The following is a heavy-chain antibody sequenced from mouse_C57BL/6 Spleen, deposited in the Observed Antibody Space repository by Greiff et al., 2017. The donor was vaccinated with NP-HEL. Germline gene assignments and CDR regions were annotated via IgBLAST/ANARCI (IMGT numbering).Heavy chain of an antibody. CDR2: ISSGGSYT. D-gene: IGHD2-5*01. CDR3: ARRGDYSNYVGAMDY. Sequence: EVKLMESGGDLVKPGGSLKLSCAASGFTFSSYGMSWVRQTPDKRLEWVATISSGGSYTYYPDSVKGRFTISRDNAKNTLYLQMSSLKSEDTAMYYCARRGDYSNYVGAMDYWGQGTSVTVSS. V-gene: IGHV5-6*02. J-gene: IGHJ4*01. CDR1: GFTFSSYG.